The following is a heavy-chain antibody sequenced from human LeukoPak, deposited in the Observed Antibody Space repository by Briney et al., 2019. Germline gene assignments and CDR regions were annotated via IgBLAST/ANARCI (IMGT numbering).Heavy chain of an antibody. D-gene: IGHD5-18*01. CDR1: GGSISSSSYY. V-gene: IGHV4-61*05. CDR3: ARYSYGSPFDY. Sequence: SETLSLTCTVSGGSISSSSYYWGWIRQPPGKGLEWIGYTYDDGSTNYNPSLKSRVTISVDTSKNQFSLKLNSVTAADTAVYYCARYSYGSPFDYWGQGTLGTVSS. J-gene: IGHJ4*02. CDR2: TYDDGST.